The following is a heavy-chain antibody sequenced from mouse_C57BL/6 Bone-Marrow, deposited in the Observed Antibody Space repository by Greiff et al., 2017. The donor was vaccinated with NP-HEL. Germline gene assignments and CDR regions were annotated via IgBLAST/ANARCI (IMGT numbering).Heavy chain of an antibody. D-gene: IGHD2-4*01. V-gene: IGHV1-54*01. Sequence: QVQLQQSGAELVRPGTSVKVSCKASGYAFTNYLIEWVKQRPGQGLEWIGVINPGSGGTNYNEKFKGKATLTADKSSSTAYMQLSSLTSEDSAVYFCARSFHYDYDGYWGQGTPLTVSS. CDR1: GYAFTNYL. J-gene: IGHJ2*01. CDR3: ARSFHYDYDGY. CDR2: INPGSGGT.